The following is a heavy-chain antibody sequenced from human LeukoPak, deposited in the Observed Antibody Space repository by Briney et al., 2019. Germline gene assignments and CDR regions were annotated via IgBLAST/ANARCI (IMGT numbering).Heavy chain of an antibody. CDR2: INHSGST. CDR3: ARYLDYGGNSRVFQH. CDR1: GGSISSSSFY. J-gene: IGHJ1*01. V-gene: IGHV4-39*07. Sequence: PSETLSLTCTVSGGSISSSSFYWGWIRQPPGKGLEWIGEINHSGSTNYNPSLKSRVTISVDTSKNQFSLKLSSVAAADTAVYYCARYLDYGGNSRVFQHWGQGTLVTVSS. D-gene: IGHD4-23*01.